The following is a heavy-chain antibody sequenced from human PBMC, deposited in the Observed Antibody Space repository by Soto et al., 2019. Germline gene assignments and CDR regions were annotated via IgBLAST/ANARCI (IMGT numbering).Heavy chain of an antibody. J-gene: IGHJ4*02. D-gene: IGHD3-10*01. V-gene: IGHV4-39*02. CDR2: IYYGGST. CDR3: ARDGSGSYRPLRFDY. Sequence: QLQLQESGPGLVKPSETLSLTCTVSGGSISSSSYYWGWIRQPPGKGLEWIGSIYYGGSTYYNPSLKSRVTISVDTSKNQFSLKLSSVTAADTAVYYCARDGSGSYRPLRFDYWGQGTLVTVSS. CDR1: GGSISSSSYY.